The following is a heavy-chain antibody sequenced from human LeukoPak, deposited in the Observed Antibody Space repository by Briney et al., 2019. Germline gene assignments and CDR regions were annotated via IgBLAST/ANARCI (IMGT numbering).Heavy chain of an antibody. V-gene: IGHV4-34*01. D-gene: IGHD3-22*01. CDR3: ASTSGYYAFDI. CDR1: GGSFSGYY. Sequence: SETLSLTCAVYGGSFSGYYWSWIRQPPGKGLEWIGEINHSGSTNYNPSLKSRVTISVDTSKNQFSLKLSSVTAADTAVYYCASTSGYYAFDIWGQGTMVTVSS. J-gene: IGHJ3*02. CDR2: INHSGST.